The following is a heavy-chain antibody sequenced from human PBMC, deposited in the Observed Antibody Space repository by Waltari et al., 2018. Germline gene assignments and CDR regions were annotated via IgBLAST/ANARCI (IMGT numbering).Heavy chain of an antibody. CDR3: ARLPTRYYDSTGWGFFDQ. J-gene: IGHJ4*02. V-gene: IGHV4-59*08. Sequence: HVQLQESGPGLVKPSETLSLTCTVSGDFLSDAHWPWIRRAPGKGLEWIAYLRNTGGTKCTPSLQSRVTISADTSKKQFSLRLTSVTAADTAVYYCARLPTRYYDSTGWGFFDQWGQGILVTVSP. CDR1: GDFLSDAH. D-gene: IGHD3-22*01. CDR2: LRNTGGT.